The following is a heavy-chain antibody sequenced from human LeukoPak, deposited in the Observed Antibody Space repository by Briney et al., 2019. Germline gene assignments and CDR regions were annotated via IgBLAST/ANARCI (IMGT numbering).Heavy chain of an antibody. J-gene: IGHJ4*02. V-gene: IGHV3-23*01. D-gene: IGHD2-15*01. CDR2: ITGSGGST. Sequence: GGSLRLSCAASGFTFSSYAMSWVRQAPGKGLEWVSGITGSGGSTFYADSVKGRFTISRDNPKNTLYLQMNSLRAEDTAVYYCAKLDCSGSSCYQFDCWGQGTLVTVSS. CDR1: GFTFSSYA. CDR3: AKLDCSGSSCYQFDC.